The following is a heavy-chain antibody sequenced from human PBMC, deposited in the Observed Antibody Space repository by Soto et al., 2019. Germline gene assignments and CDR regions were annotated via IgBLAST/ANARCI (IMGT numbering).Heavy chain of an antibody. D-gene: IGHD3-22*01. J-gene: IGHJ6*02. Sequence: QVQLVQSGAEVKKPGSSVKVSCKASGGTFSSYAISWVRPAPGPGLEWMGGIIPIFGTANYAQKFQGRVTITADESTSTAYMAMSSLRSEDTAVYYCASRMYYYDSSGYYGYYYYGMDVWGQGTTVTVSS. CDR1: GGTFSSYA. CDR2: IIPIFGTA. V-gene: IGHV1-69*01. CDR3: ASRMYYYDSSGYYGYYYYGMDV.